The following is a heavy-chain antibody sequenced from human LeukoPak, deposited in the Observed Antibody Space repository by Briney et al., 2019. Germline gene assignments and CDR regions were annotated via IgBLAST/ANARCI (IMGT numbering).Heavy chain of an antibody. CDR2: VSNNGIDK. J-gene: IGHJ4*02. V-gene: IGHV3-30*12. Sequence: PGGSLRLSCAASGFTFSSDGIHWVRQAPGKGLGWVALVSNNGIDKHYGDSVQGRFSISRDNSKNTLYLEMKSLRVEDTAMYYCAKGITRDSYYLDYWGQGTLVTVSS. D-gene: IGHD1-20*01. CDR1: GFTFSSDG. CDR3: AKGITRDSYYLDY.